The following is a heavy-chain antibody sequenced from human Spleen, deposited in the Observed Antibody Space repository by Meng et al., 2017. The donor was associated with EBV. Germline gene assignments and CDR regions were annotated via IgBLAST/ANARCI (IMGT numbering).Heavy chain of an antibody. CDR2: INGGSGNT. J-gene: IGHJ5*02. CDR3: ARSIDSGVFDP. V-gene: IGHV1-3*01. Sequence: QVQVVHVGAWLNNPGASGKGSCKASGYTFTSYAMHWVRQAPGQRLEWMGWINGGSGNTKYSQKFQGRVTITRDTSASTVYMELSSLRSEESAVYYCARSIDSGVFDPWGQGTLVTVSS. D-gene: IGHD1-26*01. CDR1: GYTFTSYA.